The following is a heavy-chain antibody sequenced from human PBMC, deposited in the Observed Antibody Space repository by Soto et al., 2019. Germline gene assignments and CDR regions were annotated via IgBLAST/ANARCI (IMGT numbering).Heavy chain of an antibody. D-gene: IGHD2-15*01. Sequence: SETLSLTCAVSGGSISSGGYSWSWIRQPPGKGLEWIGYMYHSGSTYYNPSLKSRVTISIDRSKNQFSLKLSSVTAADTAVYYCAKDLPGWLPSPTSSRYWGQGTLVTVSS. V-gene: IGHV4-30-2*01. CDR1: GGSISSGGYS. CDR3: AKDLPGWLPSPTSSRY. J-gene: IGHJ4*02. CDR2: MYHSGST.